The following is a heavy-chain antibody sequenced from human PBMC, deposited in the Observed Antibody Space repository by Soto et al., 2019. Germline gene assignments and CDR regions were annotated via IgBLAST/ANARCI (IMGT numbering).Heavy chain of an antibody. CDR3: ARHVPYCSDTSHCAYGMDV. D-gene: IGHD2-2*01. CDR1: GGSFSGYY. CDR2: IYDSGST. V-gene: IGHV4-34*01. J-gene: IGHJ6*02. Sequence: SETLSLTCTVYGGSFSGYYWSWIRQPPGKGLEWIGEIYDSGSTNYNPSLKSRVTISVATSKNQSSLKLSSVTAADTAVYYCARHVPYCSDTSHCAYGMDVWGQGTTVTVSS.